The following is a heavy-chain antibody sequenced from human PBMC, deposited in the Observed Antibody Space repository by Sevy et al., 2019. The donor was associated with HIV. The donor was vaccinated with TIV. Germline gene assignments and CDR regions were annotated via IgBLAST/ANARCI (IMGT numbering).Heavy chain of an antibody. CDR2: IKISFYGGTV. Sequence: GGSLRLSCTSSGFSFGDFSMSWLRQAPGKGLEWVAFIKISFYGGTVDHAASVKGRFIISRDDSKSIAYLQMNDLKIEDTCVYYCTRWKAAQSVFDYWGQGALVTVSS. V-gene: IGHV3-49*03. CDR3: TRWKAAQSVFDY. D-gene: IGHD1-1*01. CDR1: GFSFGDFS. J-gene: IGHJ4*02.